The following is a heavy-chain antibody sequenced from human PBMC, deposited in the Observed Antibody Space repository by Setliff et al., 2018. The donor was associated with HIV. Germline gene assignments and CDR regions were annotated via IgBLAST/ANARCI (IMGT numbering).Heavy chain of an antibody. Sequence: LSLTCAVYVGSFSGHYWSWIRQPPGKGLEWIGDIFYTGSTNYNPSLKSRVAISIDTSKNQFSLKLSSVTAADTAVYYCARQRGGRVTIFGVSGGWFDPWGQGTLVTVSS. V-gene: IGHV4-59*08. D-gene: IGHD3-3*01. CDR2: IFYTGST. CDR1: VGSFSGHY. CDR3: ARQRGGRVTIFGVSGGWFDP. J-gene: IGHJ5*02.